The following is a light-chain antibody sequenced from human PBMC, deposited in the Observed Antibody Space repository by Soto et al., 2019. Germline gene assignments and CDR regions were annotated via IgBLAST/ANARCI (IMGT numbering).Light chain of an antibody. CDR2: EVT. Sequence: QSVLTQPASVSGSPGQSITISCTGTSSDVGDYNYVSWYQQHPDKAPKLMIYEVTNRPSGVSNRFSGSKSANTASLTISGLQAEDEADYYCSSYPPDSTLWVFGTGTKVTVL. V-gene: IGLV2-14*01. CDR3: SSYPPDSTLWV. CDR1: SSDVGDYNY. J-gene: IGLJ1*01.